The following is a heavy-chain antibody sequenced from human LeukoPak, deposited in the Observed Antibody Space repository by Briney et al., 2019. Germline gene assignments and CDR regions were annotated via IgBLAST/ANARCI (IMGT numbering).Heavy chain of an antibody. CDR3: ARTAPATATLDY. CDR1: GGTFSSYA. J-gene: IGHJ4*02. D-gene: IGHD6-13*01. Sequence: SVKLSCKSSGGTFSSYAISWVRQAPGQGLGWMGRIIPILSIANYAQKFQGRVTITADKSTSTDYMELSSLRSEDTAVYYCARTAPATATLDYWGEGTLVTVSS. CDR2: IIPILSIA. V-gene: IGHV1-69*04.